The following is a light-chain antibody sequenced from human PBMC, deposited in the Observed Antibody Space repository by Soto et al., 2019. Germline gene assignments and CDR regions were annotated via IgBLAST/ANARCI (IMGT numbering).Light chain of an antibody. J-gene: IGKJ1*01. Sequence: EIVITQSPATLSVSPGERATLSCRASQSVSSNLAWYQQKPGQAPRLLIYGASTRATGIPARFSGSGSGTEFTLTISSLQSEDFAVYFCQPYNNWPGTFGQGTKVDI. V-gene: IGKV3-15*01. CDR1: QSVSSN. CDR3: QPYNNWPGT. CDR2: GAS.